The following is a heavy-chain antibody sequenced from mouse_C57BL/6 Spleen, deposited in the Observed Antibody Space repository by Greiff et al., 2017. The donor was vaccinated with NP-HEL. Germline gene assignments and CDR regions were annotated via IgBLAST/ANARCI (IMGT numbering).Heavy chain of an antibody. V-gene: IGHV1-7*01. Sequence: QVQLQQSGAELAKPGASVKLSCKASGYTFTSYWMHWVKQRPGQGLEWIGYINPSSGYPKYNQKFKDKATLTADKSSSTAYMQLSSLTYEDSAVYDCASPSDDYDEDFDVWGTGTTVTVSS. D-gene: IGHD2-4*01. CDR2: INPSSGYP. CDR3: ASPSDDYDEDFDV. J-gene: IGHJ1*03. CDR1: GYTFTSYW.